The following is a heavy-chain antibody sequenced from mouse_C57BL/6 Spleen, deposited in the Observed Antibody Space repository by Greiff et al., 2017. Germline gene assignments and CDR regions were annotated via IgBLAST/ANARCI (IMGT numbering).Heavy chain of an antibody. V-gene: IGHV1-15*01. CDR1: GYTFTDYE. Sequence: QVQLQQSGAELVRPGASVTLSCKASGYTFTDYEMHWVQQTPVHGLEWIGAIDTETGGTAYNQKFKGKAILTADKSSSTAYMALRSLTSEDSAVYYCTLTTVVADYWGQGTTLTVSS. J-gene: IGHJ2*01. D-gene: IGHD1-1*01. CDR3: TLTTVVADY. CDR2: IDTETGGT.